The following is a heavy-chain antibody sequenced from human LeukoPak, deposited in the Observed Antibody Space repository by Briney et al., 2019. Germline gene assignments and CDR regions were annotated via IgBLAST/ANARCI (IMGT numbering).Heavy chain of an antibody. J-gene: IGHJ5*02. V-gene: IGHV4-59*12. CDR1: GGSISSYY. D-gene: IGHD4-17*01. CDR2: IFDNGIT. CDR3: ARVSLDYGDYVRNWFDP. Sequence: SETLSLTCTVSGGSISSYYWSWIRQPPGRGLEWIGYIFDNGITYYNPSLKSRVTISVDTSKNQFSLKLSSVTAADTAVYFCARVSLDYGDYVRNWFDPWGQGTLVTVSS.